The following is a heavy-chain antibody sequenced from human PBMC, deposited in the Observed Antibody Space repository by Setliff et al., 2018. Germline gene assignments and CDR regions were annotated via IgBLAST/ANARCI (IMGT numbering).Heavy chain of an antibody. D-gene: IGHD6-19*01. CDR2: IIPLFGTT. J-gene: IGHJ5*01. CDR1: GGTLRTYA. Sequence: SVKVSCKASGGTLRTYAFNWVRQAPGQGLEWMGGIIPLFGTTKYAQKFQDRITMTADESAATAYMELTSLRSEDTAVYYCARALGGISVAGNNWLDSWGQGTLVTVSS. V-gene: IGHV1-69*13. CDR3: ARALGGISVAGNNWLDS.